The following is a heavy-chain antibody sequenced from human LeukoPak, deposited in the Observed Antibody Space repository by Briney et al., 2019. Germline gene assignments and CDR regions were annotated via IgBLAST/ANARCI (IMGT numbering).Heavy chain of an antibody. J-gene: IGHJ5*02. CDR2: ISSSGTTI. D-gene: IGHD2-15*01. CDR3: ARVGVVVAATGNLWFDP. V-gene: IGHV3-48*03. CDR1: GFTFSSYE. Sequence: PGRSLRLSCAASGFTFSSYEMNWVRQAPGKGLEWVSYISSSGTTIYYADSVKGRLTISRDNAKNSLYLQMNSLRAEDTAVYYCARVGVVVAATGNLWFDPWGQGTLVAVSS.